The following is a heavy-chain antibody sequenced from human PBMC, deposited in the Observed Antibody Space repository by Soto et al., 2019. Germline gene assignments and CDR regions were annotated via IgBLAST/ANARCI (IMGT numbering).Heavy chain of an antibody. V-gene: IGHV1-69*12. CDR1: GGTFSSYA. Sequence: QVQLVQSGAEVKKPGSSVKVSCKASGGTFSSYAISWVRQAPGQGLEWMGGIIPIFGTANYAQKFQGRVTITADESTSTAYMELSSLRSEDTAVYYWAGGVGATTLTAFDIWGQGTMVTVSS. D-gene: IGHD1-26*01. CDR3: AGGVGATTLTAFDI. CDR2: IIPIFGTA. J-gene: IGHJ3*02.